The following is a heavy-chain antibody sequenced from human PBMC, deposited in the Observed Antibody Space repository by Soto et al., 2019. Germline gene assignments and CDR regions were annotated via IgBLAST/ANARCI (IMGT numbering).Heavy chain of an antibody. V-gene: IGHV3-30*18. CDR2: ISYDGSNK. Sequence: GGSLRLSCAASGFTFSSYGMHWVRQAPGKGLEWVAVISYDGSNKYYADSVKGRFTISRDNSKNTLYLQMNSLRAEDTAVYYCAKNGNSSGWYVVRYYYYYMDVWGKGTTVTVSS. J-gene: IGHJ6*03. D-gene: IGHD6-19*01. CDR3: AKNGNSSGWYVVRYYYYYMDV. CDR1: GFTFSSYG.